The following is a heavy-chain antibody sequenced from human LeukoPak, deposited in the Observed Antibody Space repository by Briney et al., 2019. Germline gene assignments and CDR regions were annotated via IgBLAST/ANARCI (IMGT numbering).Heavy chain of an antibody. Sequence: TGGSLRLSCAASGFTFSSYEMNWVRQAPGKGLEWVSYISSSGSTIYYADSVKGRFTISRDNAKNSLYLQMNSLRAEDTAVYYCARFYSSSLSFDYWGQGTLVTVSS. CDR2: ISSSGSTI. D-gene: IGHD6-6*01. CDR3: ARFYSSSLSFDY. V-gene: IGHV3-48*03. J-gene: IGHJ4*02. CDR1: GFTFSSYE.